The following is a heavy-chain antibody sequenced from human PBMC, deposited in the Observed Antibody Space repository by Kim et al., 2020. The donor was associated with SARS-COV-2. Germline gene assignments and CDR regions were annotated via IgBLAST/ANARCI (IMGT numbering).Heavy chain of an antibody. CDR3: AKRRRYYYGSGSLFDY. V-gene: IGHV3-23*01. J-gene: IGHJ4*02. D-gene: IGHD3-10*01. Sequence: VKGLFTISRDNSKNTLYLQMNSRRAEDTAVYYCAKRRRYYYGSGSLFDYWGQGTLVTVSS.